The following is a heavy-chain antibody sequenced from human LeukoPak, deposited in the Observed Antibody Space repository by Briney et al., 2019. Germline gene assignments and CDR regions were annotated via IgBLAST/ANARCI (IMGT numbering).Heavy chain of an antibody. CDR1: GGTFSSYA. J-gene: IGHJ4*02. CDR3: ARDRYSSGYHYDY. V-gene: IGHV1-69*06. Sequence: SVKVSCKASGGTFSSYAISCVRRAPGQGLEWMGGIIPIFGTANYAQKFQGRVTITADKSTSTAYMELSSLRSEDTAVYYCARDRYSSGYHYDYWGQGTLVTVSS. CDR2: IIPIFGTA. D-gene: IGHD3-22*01.